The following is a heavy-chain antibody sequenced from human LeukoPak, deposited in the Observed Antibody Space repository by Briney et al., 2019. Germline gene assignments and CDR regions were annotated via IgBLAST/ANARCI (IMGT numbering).Heavy chain of an antibody. CDR3: TTEGDGYNPFDY. V-gene: IGHV3-15*01. D-gene: IGHD5-24*01. CDR2: IKSKTDGGTT. J-gene: IGHJ4*02. Sequence: PGGSLRLSCAASRFTFSSYSMNWVRQAPGKGLEWVGRIKSKTDGGTTDYAAPVKGRFTISRDDSKNTLYLQMNSLKTDDTAVYYCTTEGDGYNPFDYWGQGTLVTVSS. CDR1: RFTFSSYS.